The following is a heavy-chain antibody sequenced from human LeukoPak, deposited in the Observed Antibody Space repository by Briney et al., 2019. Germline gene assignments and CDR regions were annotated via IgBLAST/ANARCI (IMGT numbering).Heavy chain of an antibody. CDR3: ARDGSGSDAFDI. J-gene: IGHJ3*02. CDR1: GFTFSTYA. CDR2: INNNGDDT. D-gene: IGHD6-19*01. V-gene: IGHV3-64*04. Sequence: GGSLRLSCSASGFTFSTYAMNWVRQAPGKGLECVSGINNNGDDTYYAVSVKGRFTISRDNSKNTLYLQMNSLRAEDTAVYYCARDGSGSDAFDIWGQGTMVTVSS.